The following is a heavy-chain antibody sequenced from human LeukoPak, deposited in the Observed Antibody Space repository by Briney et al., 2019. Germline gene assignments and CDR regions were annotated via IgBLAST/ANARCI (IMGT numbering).Heavy chain of an antibody. D-gene: IGHD1-26*01. CDR2: MHFSGSP. J-gene: IGHJ4*02. CDR3: ARDEVGAKGRPFDY. Sequence: SETLSLTCIVSGVSVSDTDYYWGWVRQPPGKTLEWIGSMHFSGSPSYSPSLESRFSMSVDTSKNQFSLHLRSVTAADTAVYYCARDEVGAKGRPFDYWGRGILVTVSS. V-gene: IGHV4-39*07. CDR1: GVSVSDTDYY.